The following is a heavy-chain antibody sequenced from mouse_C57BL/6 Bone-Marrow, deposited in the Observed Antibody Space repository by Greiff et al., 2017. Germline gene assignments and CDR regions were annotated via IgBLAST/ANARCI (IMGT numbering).Heavy chain of an antibody. D-gene: IGHD1-1*01. V-gene: IGHV1-82*01. Sequence: QVQLQQSGPELVKPGASVKISCKASGYAFSSSWMNWVKQRPGKGLEWIGRIYPGDGDTNYNGKFKGKATLTADKSSSTAYMQLSSLTSEYSAVYFCARPYYYGSSFFDYWGQGTTLTVSS. J-gene: IGHJ2*01. CDR1: GYAFSSSW. CDR3: ARPYYYGSSFFDY. CDR2: IYPGDGDT.